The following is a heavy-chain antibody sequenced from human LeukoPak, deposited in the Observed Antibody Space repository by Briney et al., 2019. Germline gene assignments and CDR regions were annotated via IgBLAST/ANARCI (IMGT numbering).Heavy chain of an antibody. Sequence: ASVRVSCKASGGTFSSYAISWVRQAPGQGLEWMGRIIPILGIANYAQKFQGRVTITADKSTSTAYMELSSLRSEDTAVYYCARDGPSGSLLYYGMDVWGQGTTVTVSS. D-gene: IGHD1-26*01. CDR1: GGTFSSYA. J-gene: IGHJ6*02. CDR3: ARDGPSGSLLYYGMDV. V-gene: IGHV1-69*04. CDR2: IIPILGIA.